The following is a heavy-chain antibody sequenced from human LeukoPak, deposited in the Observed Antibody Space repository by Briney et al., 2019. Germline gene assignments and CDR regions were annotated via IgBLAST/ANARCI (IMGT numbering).Heavy chain of an antibody. Sequence: PGGSLRLSCAASGFTFSSYAMSWVRQDPGKGREWVSYISSSGSTIYYADSVKGRFTISRDNAKNSLYLQMNSLRAEDTAVYYCARAGQIGYSYAHWGQGTLVTVSS. V-gene: IGHV3-48*04. CDR3: ARAGQIGYSYAH. CDR2: ISSSGSTI. D-gene: IGHD5-18*01. CDR1: GFTFSSYA. J-gene: IGHJ4*02.